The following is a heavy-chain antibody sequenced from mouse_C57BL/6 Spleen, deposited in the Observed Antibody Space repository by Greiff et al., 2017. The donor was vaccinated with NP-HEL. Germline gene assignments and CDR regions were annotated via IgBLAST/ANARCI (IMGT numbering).Heavy chain of an antibody. J-gene: IGHJ2*01. CDR3: ARGDYGSGDFDY. V-gene: IGHV1-26*01. CDR2: INPNNGGT. CDR1: GYTFTDYY. Sequence: EVQLQQSGPELVKPGASVKISCKASGYTFTDYYMNWVKQSHGKSLEWIGDINPNNGGTSYNQKFKGKATLTVDKSSSTAYMELRSLTSEDSAVYYCARGDYGSGDFDYWGQGTTLTVSS. D-gene: IGHD1-1*01.